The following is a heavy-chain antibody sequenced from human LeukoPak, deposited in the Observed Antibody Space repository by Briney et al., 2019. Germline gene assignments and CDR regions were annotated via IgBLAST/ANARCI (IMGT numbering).Heavy chain of an antibody. CDR1: GGSFSGYY. Sequence: PSETLSLTCAVYGGSFSGYYWSWIRQPQGKGLEWIGEINHSGSTNYNPSLKSRVTISVDTSKNQFSLKLSSVTAADTAVYYCAAESERWLVRSWGQGTLVTVSS. D-gene: IGHD6-19*01. V-gene: IGHV4-34*01. J-gene: IGHJ4*02. CDR3: AAESERWLVRS. CDR2: INHSGST.